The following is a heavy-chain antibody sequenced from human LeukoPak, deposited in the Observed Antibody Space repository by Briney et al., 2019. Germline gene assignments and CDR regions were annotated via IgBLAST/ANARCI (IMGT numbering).Heavy chain of an antibody. D-gene: IGHD5-24*01. CDR1: GFSFNIYH. CDR3: AKGRDGYNAYFDY. CDR2: IWYDGTNK. V-gene: IGHV3-33*06. Sequence: GGSLRLSCAASGFSFNIYHMHWVRQAPGKGPEWVAIIWYDGTNKYYADSVKGRFTISRDNSKNTLYLQMNSLRAEDTAVYYCAKGRDGYNAYFDYWGQGTLVTVSS. J-gene: IGHJ4*02.